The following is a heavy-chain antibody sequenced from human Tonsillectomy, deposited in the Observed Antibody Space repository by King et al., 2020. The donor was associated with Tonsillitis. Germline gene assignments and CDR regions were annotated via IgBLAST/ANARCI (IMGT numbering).Heavy chain of an antibody. CDR2: ISSSSSYI. D-gene: IGHD3-22*01. Sequence: VQLVESGGGLVKPGGSLRLSCAASGFTFSSYSMNWVRQAPGQGLEWVSSISSSSSYIYYADSVKGRFTISRDNAKNSLYLQMNSLRAEDTAVYYCASADPYYYDDGDYWGQGTLVTVSS. CDR3: ASADPYYYDDGDY. V-gene: IGHV3-21*01. CDR1: GFTFSSYS. J-gene: IGHJ4*02.